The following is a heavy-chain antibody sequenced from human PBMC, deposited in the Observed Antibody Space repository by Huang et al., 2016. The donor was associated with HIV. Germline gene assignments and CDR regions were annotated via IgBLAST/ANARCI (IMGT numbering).Heavy chain of an antibody. CDR1: GYTFTSFG. CDR2: RSAHKGDT. J-gene: IGHJ4*02. Sequence: QVHLVQSGPEVKKPGASVKVSCKASGYTFTSFGISWVRQAPGQGLEWMGRRSAHKGDTNYAQKFRVRVTRTTDTSTRTAHMELRGLRSDDSAVYYCVVDDTSGYFSSDYWGQGTLVTVSS. V-gene: IGHV1-18*04. D-gene: IGHD3-22*01. CDR3: VVDDTSGYFSSDY.